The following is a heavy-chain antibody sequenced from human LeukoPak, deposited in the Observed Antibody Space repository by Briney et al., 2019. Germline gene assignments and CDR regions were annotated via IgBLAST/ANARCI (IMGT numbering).Heavy chain of an antibody. CDR3: ARGLGGYSYGSFDY. D-gene: IGHD5-18*01. J-gene: IGHJ4*02. Sequence: PSETLSLTCTVSGGTISGTSYYWGWIRQPPGKGLEWSGSIYYSGSTYYNPSLKSRVTISVDTSKNQFSLKLSSVTAADTAVYYCARGLGGYSYGSFDYWGQGTLVTVSS. V-gene: IGHV4-39*01. CDR1: GGTISGTSYY. CDR2: IYYSGST.